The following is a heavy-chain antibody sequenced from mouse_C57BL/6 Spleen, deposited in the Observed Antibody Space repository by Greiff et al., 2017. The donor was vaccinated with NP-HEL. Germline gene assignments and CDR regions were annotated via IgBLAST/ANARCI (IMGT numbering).Heavy chain of an antibody. CDR2: INPSSGYT. V-gene: IGHV1-7*01. J-gene: IGHJ3*01. Sequence: QVQLQQSGAELAKPGASVKLSCKASGYTFTSYWMHWVKQRPGQGLEWIGYINPSSGYTKYNQKFKDKATLTADKSSSTAYMQLSSLTYEDSAVYYCARGGDTTVVTPPGFAYWGQGTLVTVSA. D-gene: IGHD1-1*01. CDR1: GYTFTSYW. CDR3: ARGGDTTVVTPPGFAY.